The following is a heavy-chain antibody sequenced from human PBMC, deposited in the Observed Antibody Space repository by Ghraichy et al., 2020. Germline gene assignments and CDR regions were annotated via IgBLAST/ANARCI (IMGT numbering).Heavy chain of an antibody. CDR3: AKDQMAAAGNSYYYNMDV. V-gene: IGHV3-30*02. Sequence: GESLNISCAASGFSFSKYGMHWVRQVPGKGLEWVAFIRYDGSNKYYGDSVKGRSTISRDNSKNTLNLQMNSLRPDDTAVYYCAKDQMAAAGNSYYYNMDVWGPGTAVTVSS. CDR1: GFSFSKYG. CDR2: IRYDGSNK. J-gene: IGHJ6*02. D-gene: IGHD6-13*01.